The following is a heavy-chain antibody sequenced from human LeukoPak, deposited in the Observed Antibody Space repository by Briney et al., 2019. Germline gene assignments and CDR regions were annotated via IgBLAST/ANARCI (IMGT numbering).Heavy chain of an antibody. V-gene: IGHV3-21*01. CDR2: ISSSSSYI. Sequence: GGSLRLSCAASGFTFSSYSMNWVRQAPGKGLEWVSFISSSSSYIYYADSVKGRFTISRDNAKNSLYLQMNSLRAEDTAVYYCAREGLWYYFDYWGQGTLVTVSS. D-gene: IGHD5-18*01. CDR3: AREGLWYYFDY. CDR1: GFTFSSYS. J-gene: IGHJ4*02.